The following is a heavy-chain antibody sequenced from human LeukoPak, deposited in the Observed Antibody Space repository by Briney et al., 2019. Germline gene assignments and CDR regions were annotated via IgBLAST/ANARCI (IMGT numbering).Heavy chain of an antibody. V-gene: IGHV4-59*01. J-gene: IGHJ4*02. CDR3: ARGQGAPLSPWQHLAYYFDY. Sequence: SETLSLTCTVSGGSISSYYWSWIRQPPGKGPEWIGYIYYSGSTNYNPSLKSRVTISVDTSKNQFSLKLSSVTAADTAVYYCARGQGAPLSPWQHLAYYFDYWGQGTLVTVSS. CDR2: IYYSGST. D-gene: IGHD6-13*01. CDR1: GGSISSYY.